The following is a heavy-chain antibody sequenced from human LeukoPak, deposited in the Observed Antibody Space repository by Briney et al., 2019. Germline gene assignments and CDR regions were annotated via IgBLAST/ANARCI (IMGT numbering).Heavy chain of an antibody. CDR2: VYRGGSP. J-gene: IGHJ4*01. CDR1: GFTFSYNY. CDR3: ARGGYNTSYYFDC. V-gene: IGHV3-53*01. Sequence: PGGSLRLSCAASGFTFSYNYMSWVRQAPGKGLEWVSIVYRGGSPYYADSVKGRFTISRDNSKNTLYLEMNSLRAEDTAIYYCARGGYNTSYYFDCWGQGTLVTVSS. D-gene: IGHD1-14*01.